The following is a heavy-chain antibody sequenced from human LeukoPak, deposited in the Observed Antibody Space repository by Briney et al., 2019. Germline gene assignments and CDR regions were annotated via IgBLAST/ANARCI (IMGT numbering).Heavy chain of an antibody. CDR2: VSSSSSYI. Sequence: GGSLRLSCAASGFTFSSYSMNWVRQAPGKGLEWVSSVSSSSSYIYYADSVKGRFTISRDNAKNSLYLQMNSLRAEDTAVYYCARDRRGDVRDYWGQGTLVSVSP. D-gene: IGHD3-16*01. CDR3: ARDRRGDVRDY. CDR1: GFTFSSYS. V-gene: IGHV3-21*01. J-gene: IGHJ4*02.